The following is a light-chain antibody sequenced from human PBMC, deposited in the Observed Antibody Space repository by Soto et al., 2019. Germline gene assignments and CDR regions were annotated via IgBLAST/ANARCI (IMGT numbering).Light chain of an antibody. Sequence: DIVMTQSPESLAVSLGERATINCKSSQSVLYSSNNKNYLAWYQQKPGQHPKLLIYWASTRESGVPDRFSGSGSGTDFTLSISSRQAEDVAVYYCQQYYTALWTFGQGTKVEIK. CDR2: WAS. J-gene: IGKJ1*01. V-gene: IGKV4-1*01. CDR3: QQYYTALWT. CDR1: QSVLYSSNNKNY.